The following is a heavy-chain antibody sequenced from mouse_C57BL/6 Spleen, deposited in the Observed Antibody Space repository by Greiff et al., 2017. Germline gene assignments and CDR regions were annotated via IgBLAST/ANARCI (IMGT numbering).Heavy chain of an antibody. J-gene: IGHJ2*01. D-gene: IGHD2-3*01. Sequence: DVKLVESGGGLVKPGGSLKLSCAASGFTFSSYAMSWVRQTPEKRLEWVATISDGGSYTYYPDNVKGRFTISRDNAKNNLYLQMSHLKSEDTAMYYCARDWGYDGYWGYWGQGTTLTVSS. CDR3: ARDWGYDGYWGY. CDR1: GFTFSSYA. V-gene: IGHV5-4*01. CDR2: ISDGGSYT.